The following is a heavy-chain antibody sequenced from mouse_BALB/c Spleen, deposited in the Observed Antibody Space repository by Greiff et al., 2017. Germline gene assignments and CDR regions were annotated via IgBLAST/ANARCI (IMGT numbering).Heavy chain of an antibody. CDR3: GMDYYGSSRAMDY. CDR1: GYSFTGYF. D-gene: IGHD1-1*01. V-gene: IGHV1-37*01. Sequence: VQLQQSGPELEKPGASVKISCKASGYSFTGYFMNWVKQSHGKSLEWIGRINPYNGDTFYNQKFKGKATLTVDKSSSTAHMELLSLTSEDSAVYYCGMDYYGSSRAMDYWGQGTSVTVSS. CDR2: INPYNGDT. J-gene: IGHJ4*01.